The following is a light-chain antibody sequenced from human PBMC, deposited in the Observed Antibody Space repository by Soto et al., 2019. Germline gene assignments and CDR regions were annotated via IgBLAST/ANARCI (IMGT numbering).Light chain of an antibody. V-gene: IGKV3-20*01. J-gene: IGKJ5*01. CDR2: DAS. CDR3: QQYGSSPWT. CDR1: QSIANNY. Sequence: EVALTQSPGTLSLSPGARATLSCRASQSIANNYLTWYQQKPGQAPRVLIYDASTRATGIPDRFSGSGSGTDFTLTISRLEPEDSAVYYCQQYGSSPWTFGQGTRLEI.